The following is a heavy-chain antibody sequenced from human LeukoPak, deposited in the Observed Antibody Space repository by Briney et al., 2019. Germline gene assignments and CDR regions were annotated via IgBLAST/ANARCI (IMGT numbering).Heavy chain of an antibody. CDR2: INHIGST. CDR1: GGSFSGDY. J-gene: IGHJ4*02. V-gene: IGHV4-34*01. D-gene: IGHD7-27*01. Sequence: SETLSLTCAVYGGSFSGDYWSWIRQPPGKGLEWIGEINHIGSTNYNPSLKSRVTISVDTSKKQFSLKLSSVTAADTAVYYCARGGLGATGEFDYWGQGTLVTVCS. CDR3: ARGGLGATGEFDY.